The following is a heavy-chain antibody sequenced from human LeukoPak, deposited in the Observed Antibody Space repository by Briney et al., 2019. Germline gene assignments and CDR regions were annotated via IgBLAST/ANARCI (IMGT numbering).Heavy chain of an antibody. D-gene: IGHD6-19*01. CDR2: ISGSGGST. CDR1: GFTFSSYA. Sequence: GGSLRLSCVASGFTFSSYAMSWVRQAPGKGLEGVSAISGSGGSTYYADSVKGRFTISRDNSKNTLYLQMNSLRAEDTAVYYCAKSGGYSGGWPNWFDPWGQGTLVTVSS. J-gene: IGHJ5*02. V-gene: IGHV3-23*01. CDR3: AKSGGYSGGWPNWFDP.